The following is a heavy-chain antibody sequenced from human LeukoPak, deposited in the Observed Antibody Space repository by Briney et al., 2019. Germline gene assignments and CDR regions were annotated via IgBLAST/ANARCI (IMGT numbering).Heavy chain of an antibody. CDR2: INQDGSEE. CDR1: GFTFSHYW. D-gene: IGHD5-12*01. Sequence: GGSLRLSCAASGFTFSHYWMTWVRQAPGRGLEWVAHINQDGSEEHYMDSVKARFTISRDNAKNSLSLQMNSLRAEDTAVYYCVRDGGVSGYDLLDYWGQGTLVTVSS. CDR3: VRDGGVSGYDLLDY. V-gene: IGHV3-7*01. J-gene: IGHJ4*02.